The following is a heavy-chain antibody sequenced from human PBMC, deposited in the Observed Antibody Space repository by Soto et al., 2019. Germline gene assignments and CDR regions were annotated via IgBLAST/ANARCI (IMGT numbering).Heavy chain of an antibody. Sequence: QVQLVESGGGVVQPGRSLRLSCAASGFTFSSYGMHWVRQAPGKGLEWVAVIWYDGSNKYYADSVKGRFTISRDNSKNTLYLQMNSLRAEDTAVYYCARSRLRSRWNSLEYYDILTGYYNSDDAFDIWGQGTMVTVSS. V-gene: IGHV3-33*01. D-gene: IGHD3-9*01. CDR1: GFTFSSYG. J-gene: IGHJ3*02. CDR2: IWYDGSNK. CDR3: ARSRLRSRWNSLEYYDILTGYYNSDDAFDI.